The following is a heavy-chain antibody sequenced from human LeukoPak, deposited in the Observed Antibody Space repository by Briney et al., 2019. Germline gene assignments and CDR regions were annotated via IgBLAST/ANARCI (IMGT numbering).Heavy chain of an antibody. Sequence: SVKVSRKASGYTFTNYGISWVRQAPGQGLEWMGWISVYNGNTNYAQKLQGRVTMTKDTSTSTAYMELRSLRSDDTAVYYCARSKDIRMGSKRGIEMDYWGQGTLVTVSS. D-gene: IGHD5-24*01. V-gene: IGHV1-18*01. CDR1: GYTFTNYG. J-gene: IGHJ4*02. CDR3: ARSKDIRMGSKRGIEMDY. CDR2: ISVYNGNT.